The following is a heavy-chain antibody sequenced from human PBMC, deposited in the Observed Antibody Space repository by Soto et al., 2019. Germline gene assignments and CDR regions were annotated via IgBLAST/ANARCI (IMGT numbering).Heavy chain of an antibody. CDR3: AKDLPFTSSPCMDV. CDR1: GFTFSSYA. Sequence: EVQLLESGGGLVQPGGSLRLSCAASGFTFSSYAMSWVRLAPGKGLEWVSSISGTGVYSYHADSVKGRFTISRDNSQNTLYLQMNSLGADDTAVYYCAKDLPFTSSPCMDVWGQGTTVTVSS. V-gene: IGHV3-23*01. D-gene: IGHD3-3*01. CDR2: ISGTGVYS. J-gene: IGHJ6*02.